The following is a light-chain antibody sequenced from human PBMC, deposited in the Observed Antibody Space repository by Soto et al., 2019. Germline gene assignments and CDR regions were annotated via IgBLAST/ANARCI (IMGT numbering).Light chain of an antibody. J-gene: IGKJ1*01. CDR1: QSVLYSSNNKNY. V-gene: IGKV4-1*01. Sequence: DIVMTQSPDSLAVSPGERATINCESSQSVLYSSNNKNYLAWFQQKPGQPHKLLIYWANTRESGVHDRFSGSGSGTDFTLTIRSLQAEDVAVYYCKQYYTPQWTFGQGTKVDIK. CDR2: WAN. CDR3: KQYYTPQWT.